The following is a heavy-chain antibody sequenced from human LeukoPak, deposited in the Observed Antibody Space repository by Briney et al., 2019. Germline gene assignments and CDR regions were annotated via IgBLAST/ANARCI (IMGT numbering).Heavy chain of an antibody. CDR3: AKDGAWLRFDD. V-gene: IGHV3-53*01. J-gene: IGHJ4*02. Sequence: GGSLRLSCTVSGFTVSSNSMSWVRQAPGKGLEWVSFIYSDNTHYSDSVNGRFTISRDDSKNTLYLQMKNLRAEDTAVYYCAKDGAWLRFDDWGQGILVTVSS. CDR2: IYSDNT. D-gene: IGHD5-12*01. CDR1: GFTVSSNS.